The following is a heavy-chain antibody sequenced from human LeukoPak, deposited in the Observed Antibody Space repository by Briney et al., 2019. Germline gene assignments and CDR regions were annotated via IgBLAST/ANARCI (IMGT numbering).Heavy chain of an antibody. CDR2: INGGSGNT. Sequence: ASVKVSCKASGYTLTSYAIHWVRQAPGQRLDWMGWINGGSGNTKYSPEFQGRVTITRDTSASTAYMELSSLRSEDTAVYYCANPRYDSSGYYYVDWGQGTLVTVSS. CDR1: GYTLTSYA. CDR3: ANPRYDSSGYYYVD. D-gene: IGHD3-22*01. J-gene: IGHJ4*02. V-gene: IGHV1-3*01.